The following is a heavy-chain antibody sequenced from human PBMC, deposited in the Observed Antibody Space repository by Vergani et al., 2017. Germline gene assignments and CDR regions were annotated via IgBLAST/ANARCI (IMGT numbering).Heavy chain of an antibody. CDR1: GGTFSSYA. CDR2: IIPIFGTA. J-gene: IGHJ6*03. Sequence: QVQLVQSGAEVKKPGSSVKVSCKASGGTFSSYALSWVRQAPGQGLEWMGGIIPIFGTANYAQKFQGRVTITADESTSTAYMELSSLRSEDTAVYYCATHPVSAMDYYYYYMDVWGKGTTVTVSS. V-gene: IGHV1-69*01. CDR3: ATHPVSAMDYYYYYMDV. D-gene: IGHD5-24*01.